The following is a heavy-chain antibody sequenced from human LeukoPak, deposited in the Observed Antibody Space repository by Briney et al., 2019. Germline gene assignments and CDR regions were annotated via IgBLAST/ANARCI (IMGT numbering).Heavy chain of an antibody. CDR2: IYTSGST. J-gene: IGHJ4*02. D-gene: IGHD6-13*01. CDR3: AGFYGYSSSWYLRY. CDR1: GGSISSGSYY. Sequence: PSETLSLTCTVSGGSISSGSYYWSWIRQPAGKGLEWIGRIYTSGSTNYNPSLKSRVTISVDTSKNQFSLKLSSVTAADTAVYYCAGFYGYSSSWYLRYWGQGTLVTVSS. V-gene: IGHV4-61*02.